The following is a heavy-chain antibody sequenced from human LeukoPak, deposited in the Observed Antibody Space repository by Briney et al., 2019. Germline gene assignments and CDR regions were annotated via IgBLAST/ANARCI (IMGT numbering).Heavy chain of an antibody. Sequence: GGSLRLSCAASGFTFSSYWMSWVRQAPGKGLEWVANIKQDGSEKYYVDSVKGRFIISRDDAKESLHLQMISLAAEDTAIYYCARDLWGSNDCWGQGTLVTVSS. CDR3: ARDLWGSNDC. D-gene: IGHD7-27*01. CDR2: IKQDGSEK. V-gene: IGHV3-7*03. J-gene: IGHJ4*02. CDR1: GFTFSSYW.